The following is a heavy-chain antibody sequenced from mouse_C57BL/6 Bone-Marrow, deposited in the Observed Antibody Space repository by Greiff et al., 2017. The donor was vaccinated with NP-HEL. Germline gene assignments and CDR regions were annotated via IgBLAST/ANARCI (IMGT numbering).Heavy chain of an antibody. V-gene: IGHV1-69*01. CDR3: ARTTTVVDDYFDY. CDR2: IDPSDSYT. J-gene: IGHJ2*01. Sequence: QVQLQQPGAELVMPGASVKLSCTASGFTFTSYWMHWVKPRPGQGLEWIGEIDPSDSYTNYNQKFKGKSTLTVDKSSSTAYMQLSSLTSEDSAVYYCARTTTVVDDYFDYWGQGTTLTVSS. CDR1: GFTFTSYW. D-gene: IGHD1-1*01.